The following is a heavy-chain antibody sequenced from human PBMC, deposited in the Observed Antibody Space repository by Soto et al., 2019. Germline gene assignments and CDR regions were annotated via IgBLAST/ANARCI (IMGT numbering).Heavy chain of an antibody. CDR2: ISAYNGNT. V-gene: IGHV1-18*01. D-gene: IGHD3-22*01. CDR1: GYTFTSYG. J-gene: IGHJ4*02. CDR3: ARDYYYYDSSGYYLGY. Sequence: ASVKVSFKASGYTFTSYGISWVRQAPGQGLEWMGWISAYNGNTNYAQKLQGRVTMTTDTSTSTAYMELRSLRSDDTAVYYCARDYYYYDSSGYYLGYWGQGTRVTVSS.